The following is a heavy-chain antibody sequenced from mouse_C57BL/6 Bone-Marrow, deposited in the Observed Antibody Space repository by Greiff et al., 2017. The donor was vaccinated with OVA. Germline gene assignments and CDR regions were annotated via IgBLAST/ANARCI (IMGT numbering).Heavy chain of an antibody. CDR2: IHPNSGST. Sequence: VQLQQPGAELVKPGASVKLSCKASGYTFTGYWMHWVKQRPGQGLEWIGMIHPNSGSTNYNEKFKSKATLTVDKSSSAACMQLSSLTSEDSAVYYCARREGYRFDYWGQGTTLTVSS. D-gene: IGHD2-2*01. J-gene: IGHJ2*01. CDR3: ARREGYRFDY. V-gene: IGHV1-64*01. CDR1: GYTFTGYW.